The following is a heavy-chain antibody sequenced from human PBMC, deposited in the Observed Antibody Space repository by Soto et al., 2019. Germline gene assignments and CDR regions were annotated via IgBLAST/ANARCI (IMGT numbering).Heavy chain of an antibody. CDR3: ARGWPSSGYDP. CDR1: GASMNTYY. J-gene: IGHJ5*02. V-gene: IGHV4-59*01. D-gene: IGHD3-22*01. CDR2: MDYSGST. Sequence: SETLSLTCSVSGASMNTYYWSWIRQPPGKGLEWIGYMDYSGSTKYNPSLGSRVTVSIDRSRKQFSLTLGSVTAAATAVYYCARGWPSSGYDPWGRGTLVTVSS.